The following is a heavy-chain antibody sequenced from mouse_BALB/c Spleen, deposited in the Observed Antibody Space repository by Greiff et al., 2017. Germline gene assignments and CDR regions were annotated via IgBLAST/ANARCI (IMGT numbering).Heavy chain of an antibody. CDR3: ARDRSGYEVWFAY. CDR1: GFSLTSYG. CDR2: IWAGGST. V-gene: IGHV2-9*02. D-gene: IGHD2-2*01. Sequence: QVQLQQSGPGLVAPSQSLSITCTVSGFSLTSYGVHWVRQPPGKGLEWLGVIWAGGSTNYNSALMSRLSISKDNSKSQVFLKMNSLQTDDTAMYYCARDRSGYEVWFAYWGQGTLVTVSA. J-gene: IGHJ3*01.